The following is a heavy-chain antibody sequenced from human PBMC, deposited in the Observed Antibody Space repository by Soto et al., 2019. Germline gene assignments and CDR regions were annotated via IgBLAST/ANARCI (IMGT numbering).Heavy chain of an antibody. CDR2: INHSGST. V-gene: IGHV4-34*01. J-gene: IGHJ5*01. Sequence: SDPLSLTCAVYGGSFSRYYWSWIRQPPGPGLEWIGEINHSGSTNYNPSLKSRVTISVDTSKNQFSLKLSSVTAADTAVYYCARVSNITGWLDSGDQGTLVTVAS. CDR3: ARVSNITGWLDS. CDR1: GGSFSRYY. D-gene: IGHD3-3*01.